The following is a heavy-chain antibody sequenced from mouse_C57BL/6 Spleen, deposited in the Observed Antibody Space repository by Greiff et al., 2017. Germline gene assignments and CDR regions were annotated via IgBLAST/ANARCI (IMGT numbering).Heavy chain of an antibody. J-gene: IGHJ4*01. CDR2: NNPSSGYT. V-gene: IGHV1-7*01. CDR3: ARVGLITTVVATDAMDY. Sequence: QVQLQQSGAELAKPGASVKLSCKASGYTFTSYWMHWVKQRPGQGLEWIGYNNPSSGYTKYNQKFKDKATLTADKSSSTAYMQLSSLTYEDSAVYYCARVGLITTVVATDAMDYWGQGTSVTVSS. D-gene: IGHD1-1*01. CDR1: GYTFTSYW.